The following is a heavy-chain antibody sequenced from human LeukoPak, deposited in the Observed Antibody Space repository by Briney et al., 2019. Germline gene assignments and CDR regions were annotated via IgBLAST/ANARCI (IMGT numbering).Heavy chain of an antibody. CDR1: VGTFSSYT. J-gene: IGHJ5*02. Sequence: SVKVSCKASVGTFSSYTIRWVRQAPGQGVEWMGRIIPILGIANYAQKFQGRVTITADKSTSTAYMELSSLRSEDTAVYYCARDEGYCSSTSCYTFWFDPWGQGTLVTVSS. CDR2: IIPILGIA. D-gene: IGHD2-2*02. V-gene: IGHV1-69*04. CDR3: ARDEGYCSSTSCYTFWFDP.